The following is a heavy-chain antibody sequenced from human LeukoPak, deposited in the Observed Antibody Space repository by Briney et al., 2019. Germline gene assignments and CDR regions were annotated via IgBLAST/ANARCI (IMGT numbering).Heavy chain of an antibody. D-gene: IGHD3-22*01. J-gene: IGHJ5*02. CDR2: IYYSGST. V-gene: IGHV4-59*01. Sequence: SETLSLTCTVSGGSISSYYWSWIRQPPGKGLEWLGYIYYSGSTNYNPSLKSRVTISVDTSKNQFSLKLSSVTAADTAVYYCARSLGDSSGYYINWFDPWGQGTLVTVSS. CDR3: ARSLGDSSGYYINWFDP. CDR1: GGSISSYY.